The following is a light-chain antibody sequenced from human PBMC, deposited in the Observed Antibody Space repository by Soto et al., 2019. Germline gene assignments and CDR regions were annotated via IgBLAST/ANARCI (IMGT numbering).Light chain of an antibody. Sequence: DIVMTQSPDSLAVSLGERATINCKSSQSVLYSSNNKNYLAWYQQKPRQPPKLIIYWASTRESGVPDRFSGSGSGTDLTLTISSLQAEDVAVYYCQQYYSTPYTFGQGTKLEIK. CDR1: QSVLYSSNNKNY. V-gene: IGKV4-1*01. CDR2: WAS. CDR3: QQYYSTPYT. J-gene: IGKJ2*01.